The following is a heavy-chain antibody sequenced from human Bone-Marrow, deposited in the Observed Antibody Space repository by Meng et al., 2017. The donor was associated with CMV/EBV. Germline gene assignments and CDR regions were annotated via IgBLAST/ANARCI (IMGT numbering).Heavy chain of an antibody. CDR3: ARDQRDYFDSSGYYSEGDAFDI. J-gene: IGHJ3*02. D-gene: IGHD3-22*01. Sequence: GESLKISCAASGFTFSSYSMNWVRQAPGKGLEWVSSISSSSSDIYYADSVKGRFTISRDNAKNSLYLQMNSLRAEDTAVYYCARDQRDYFDSSGYYSEGDAFDIWGQGTMVTVSS. CDR1: GFTFSSYS. V-gene: IGHV3-21*01. CDR2: ISSSSSDI.